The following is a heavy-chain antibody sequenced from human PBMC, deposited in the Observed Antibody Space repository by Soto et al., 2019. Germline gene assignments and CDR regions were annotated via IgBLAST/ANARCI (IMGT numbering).Heavy chain of an antibody. J-gene: IGHJ6*02. Sequence: SETLSLTCAVSGGSISSSNWWSWVRQPPGKGLEWIGEIYHSGSTNYNPSLKSRVTISVDKSKNQFSLKLSSVTAADTAVYYCARGLAAAGTRYYYYGMDVWGQGTTVTVSS. CDR3: ARGLAAAGTRYYYYGMDV. V-gene: IGHV4-4*02. CDR2: IYHSGST. CDR1: GGSISSSNW. D-gene: IGHD6-13*01.